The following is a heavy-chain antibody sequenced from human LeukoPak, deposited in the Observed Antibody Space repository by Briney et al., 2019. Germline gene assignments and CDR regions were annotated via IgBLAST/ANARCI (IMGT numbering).Heavy chain of an antibody. CDR2: IYWNDNK. Sequence: GPTRVIPTQTLTLISTLSAFPLSRNTGGGVKFLQRPFWALVWLASIYWNDNKRYSPSLRDRVTITKDTSKNQVVLTMTNMDPVDTATYYCAHRGVVREKYFLHWGQGTLFTVS. J-gene: IGHJ1*01. V-gene: IGHV2-5*01. CDR3: AHRGVVREKYFLH. D-gene: IGHD3-3*01. CDR1: AFPLSRNTGG.